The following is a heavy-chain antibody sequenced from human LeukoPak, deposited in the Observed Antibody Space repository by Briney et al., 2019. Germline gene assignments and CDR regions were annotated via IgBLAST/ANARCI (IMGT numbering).Heavy chain of an antibody. CDR3: AREVRGYYDSSGYDHYYYYGMDV. CDR2: IYSGGST. CDR1: GFTVSSNY. J-gene: IGHJ6*02. D-gene: IGHD3-22*01. Sequence: GESLRLSCAASGFTVSSNYMSWVRQAPGKGLEWVSVIYSGGSTYYADSVKGRFTISRHNSKNTLYLQMNSLRAEDTAVYYCAREVRGYYDSSGYDHYYYYGMDVWGQGTTVTVSS. V-gene: IGHV3-53*04.